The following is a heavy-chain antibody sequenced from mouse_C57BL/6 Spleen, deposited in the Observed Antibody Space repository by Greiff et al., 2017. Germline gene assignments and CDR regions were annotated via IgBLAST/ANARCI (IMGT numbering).Heavy chain of an antibody. V-gene: IGHV2-6-1*01. CDR1: GFSLTSYG. CDR3: ARHHGSSYAMGY. CDR2: IWSDGST. D-gene: IGHD1-1*01. J-gene: IGHJ4*01. Sequence: QVQLKESGPGLVAPSPTLSITCTVSGFSLTSYGVHWVRQPPGKGLEWLVVIWSDGSTTDKSDLNSRLSISKDNSKRQFFLKMNSLQTADTALYSCARHHGSSYAMGYWGQGTSVTVSS.